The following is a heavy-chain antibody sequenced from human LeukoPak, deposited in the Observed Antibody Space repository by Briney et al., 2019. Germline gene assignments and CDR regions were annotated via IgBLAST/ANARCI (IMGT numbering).Heavy chain of an antibody. CDR1: GFTFSSYA. V-gene: IGHV3-23*01. D-gene: IGHD3-9*01. CDR2: ISGSGGST. J-gene: IGHJ3*02. CDR3: AKVRSYYDILTGYYMEAFDI. Sequence: SGGSQRLSCAASGFTFSSYAMSWVRQAPGKGLEWVSAISGSGGSTYYADSVKGRFTISRDNSKNTLYLQMNSLRAEDTAVYYCAKVRSYYDILTGYYMEAFDIWGQGTMVTVSS.